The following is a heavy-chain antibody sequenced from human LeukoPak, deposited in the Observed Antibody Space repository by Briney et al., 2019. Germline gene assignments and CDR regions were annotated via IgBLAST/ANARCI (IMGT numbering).Heavy chain of an antibody. CDR3: ARGGNHYYHYTDV. CDR1: GGSINPYY. V-gene: IGHV4-59*01. D-gene: IGHD5-12*01. CDR2: IDYSGIT. J-gene: IGHJ6*03. Sequence: SETVSLTCTVSGGSINPYYWRWLRQSRGKGREGIGYIDYSGITDYNAYLKSRVTMSIDTYKKQFALKLTSVPAADPAVYLCARGGNHYYHYTDVWGKGTWVTVPS.